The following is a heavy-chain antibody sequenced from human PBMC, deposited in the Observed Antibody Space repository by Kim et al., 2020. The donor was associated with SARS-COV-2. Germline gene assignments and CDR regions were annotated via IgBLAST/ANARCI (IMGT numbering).Heavy chain of an antibody. V-gene: IGHV3-33*01. D-gene: IGHD6-19*01. CDR1: GFTFSSYG. CDR2: ICYDGSNK. J-gene: IGHJ4*02. CDR3: ARDRGSGWYGYFDY. Sequence: GGSLRLSCAASGFTFSSYGMHWVRQAPGKGLEWVSVICYDGSNKFYADSVKGRFTISRDNSKNSLYLQMNSLRAEDTAVYYCARDRGSGWYGYFDYWCRGTRVTVSS.